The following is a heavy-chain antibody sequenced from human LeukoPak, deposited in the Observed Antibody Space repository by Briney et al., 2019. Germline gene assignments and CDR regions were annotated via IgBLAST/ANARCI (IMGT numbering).Heavy chain of an antibody. CDR3: ASLFVVYSSSHNWFDP. Sequence: GGSLRLSCAASGFTFNNYYMTWIRQAPGKGLEWVSYITNTYGDNTIYYADSVKGRFTISRDNAKNSLYLQMNSLRAEDTAVYYCASLFVVYSSSHNWFDPWGQGTLVTVSS. CDR2: ITNTYGDNTI. J-gene: IGHJ5*02. D-gene: IGHD6-6*01. CDR1: GFTFNNYY. V-gene: IGHV3-11*04.